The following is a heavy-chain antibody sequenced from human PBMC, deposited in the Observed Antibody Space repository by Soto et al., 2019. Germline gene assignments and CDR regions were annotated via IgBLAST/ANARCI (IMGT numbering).Heavy chain of an antibody. Sequence: QVQLVESGGGVVQPGRSLRLSYAASGFTFRSYAMHWVRQAPGKGLEWVAVISYDGRNKYYADSVKGRFTTSRDNSKNTLYLQMNRLRAEDTAVYYCAREIEQLLDYWGQGTLVTVSS. J-gene: IGHJ4*02. D-gene: IGHD1-1*01. CDR1: GFTFRSYA. V-gene: IGHV3-30*04. CDR2: ISYDGRNK. CDR3: AREIEQLLDY.